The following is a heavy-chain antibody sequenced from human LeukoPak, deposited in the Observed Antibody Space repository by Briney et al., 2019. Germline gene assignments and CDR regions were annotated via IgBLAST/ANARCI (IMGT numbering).Heavy chain of an antibody. D-gene: IGHD5-18*01. CDR2: ISSSGSYI. J-gene: IGHJ4*02. CDR3: TRDGLHTAHFDY. CDR1: GFTFRSYN. Sequence: GGSLRLSCAASGFTFRSYNMNWVRQAPGKGLEWVSSISSSGSYIYYADSVKGRFTISRDNARNSLYLQMNSLRDEDTAVYYCTRDGLHTAHFDYWGQGTLVSVSS. V-gene: IGHV3-21*01.